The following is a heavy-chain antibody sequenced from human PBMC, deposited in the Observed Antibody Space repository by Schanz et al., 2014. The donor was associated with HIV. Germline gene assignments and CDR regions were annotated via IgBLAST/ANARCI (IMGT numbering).Heavy chain of an antibody. CDR2: ISYDGSDK. Sequence: QVQLVESGGGVVQPGRSLRLSCAASGFIFSSYGMYWVRQAPGKGLEWVAVISYDGSDKYYADSVKGRFVISRDNSNNTLYLQMSSLRAEDTAVYFCVDFWIGYFRYWGRGTLVSVSS. V-gene: IGHV3-30*03. J-gene: IGHJ4*02. CDR1: GFIFSSYG. D-gene: IGHD3-3*01. CDR3: VDFWIGYFRY.